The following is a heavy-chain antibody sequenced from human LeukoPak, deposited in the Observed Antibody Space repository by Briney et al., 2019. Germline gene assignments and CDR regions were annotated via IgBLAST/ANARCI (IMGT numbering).Heavy chain of an antibody. CDR2: IYYSGST. CDR1: GGSNSSYY. D-gene: IGHD6-19*01. J-gene: IGHJ5*02. CDR3: ARAHSSGWPHMFDP. V-gene: IGHV4-59*01. Sequence: PSETLSLTCTVSGGSNSSYYWSWIRQPPGKGLEWIGYIYYSGSTNYNPSLKSRVTISIDTSKNQFSLKVSSVTAADTAVYYCARAHSSGWPHMFDPWGQGTLVTVPS.